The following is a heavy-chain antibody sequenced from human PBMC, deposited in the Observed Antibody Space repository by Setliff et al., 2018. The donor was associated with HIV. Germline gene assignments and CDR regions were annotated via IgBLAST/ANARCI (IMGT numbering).Heavy chain of an antibody. CDR2: MNPNSGNT. V-gene: IGHV1-8*02. D-gene: IGHD2-21*02. CDR3: ARVRRGSSWTLTALRTFDY. CDR1: GYTFSSYD. Sequence: ASVKVSCKASGYTFSSYDINWVRQATGQGLEWMGWMNPNSGNTGYAQKFQGRVTMTRNTSISTAYMELSSLRSEDTAVYYCARVRRGSSWTLTALRTFDYWGQGTLVTVSS. J-gene: IGHJ4*02.